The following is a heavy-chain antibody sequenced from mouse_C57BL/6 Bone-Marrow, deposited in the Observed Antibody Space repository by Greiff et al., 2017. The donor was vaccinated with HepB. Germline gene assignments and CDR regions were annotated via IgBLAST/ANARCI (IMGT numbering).Heavy chain of an antibody. D-gene: IGHD2-4*01. Sequence: QVQLQQPGAELVKPGASVKLSCKASGYTFTSYWMQWVNQRPGQGLEWIGEIDPSDSHTNYNQKLKGKATLTVDTSSSTAYMQLSSLTSEDAAVYYCARGGYYDYDGAWFAYWGQGTLVTVSA. CDR2: IDPSDSHT. CDR3: ARGGYYDYDGAWFAY. J-gene: IGHJ3*01. V-gene: IGHV1-50*01. CDR1: GYTFTSYW.